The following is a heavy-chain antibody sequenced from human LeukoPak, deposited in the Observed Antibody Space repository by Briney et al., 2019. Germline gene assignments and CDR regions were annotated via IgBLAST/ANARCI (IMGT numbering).Heavy chain of an antibody. CDR1: GGSFSGYY. CDR3: ARVGADGSGFLFDY. D-gene: IGHD3-10*01. CDR2: INHSGST. V-gene: IGHV4-34*01. J-gene: IGHJ4*02. Sequence: PSETLSLTCAVYGGSFSGYYWSWIRQPPGKGLEWIGEINHSGSTNYNPSRKSRVTISVDTSKHQFSLKLSSVTAADTAVYYCARVGADGSGFLFDYWGQGTLVTVSS.